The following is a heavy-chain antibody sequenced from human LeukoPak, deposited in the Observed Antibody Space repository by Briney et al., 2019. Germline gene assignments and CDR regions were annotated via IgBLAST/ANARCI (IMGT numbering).Heavy chain of an antibody. CDR3: ARGFMDYDSSDFAFSYY. D-gene: IGHD3-22*01. J-gene: IGHJ4*02. CDR1: KYIFTSYD. CDR2: MNPNNGDT. V-gene: IGHV1-8*01. Sequence: ASVKVSCKASKYIFTSYDITWVRQATGQGLEWMGWMNPNNGDTGYAQKFRGRVTMTRDTSITTAYMELSSLRSDDTAVYYCARGFMDYDSSDFAFSYYWGQGTLVTVSS.